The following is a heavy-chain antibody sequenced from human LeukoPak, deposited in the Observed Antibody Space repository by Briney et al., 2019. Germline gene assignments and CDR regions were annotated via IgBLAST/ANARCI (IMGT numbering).Heavy chain of an antibody. D-gene: IGHD1-26*01. CDR2: ITSSSSYI. J-gene: IGHJ6*03. CDR3: ARDPYSGSYGPYYYYYMDV. V-gene: IGHV3-21*06. CDR1: GFTFSSFG. Sequence: GGTLRLSCAASGFTFSSFGMSWVRQAPGKGPEWVSSITSSSSYIYYADSVKGRFTISRDNAKNSLYLQMDSLRVEDTAVYYCARDPYSGSYGPYYYYYMDVWGKGTTVTISS.